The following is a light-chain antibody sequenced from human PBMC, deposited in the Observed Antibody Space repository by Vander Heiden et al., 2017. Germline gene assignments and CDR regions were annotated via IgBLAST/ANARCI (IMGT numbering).Light chain of an antibody. CDR2: DVT. Sequence: QSALTQPASVSGSPGQSIPISCAGTSSDVGNDNYVSWYQQHPGKAPKLVIYDVTNRPSGVSNRFSGAKSGNTASLTISGLQPEDKADYYCSSYTTSSTQVFGTGTKVTVL. CDR3: SSYTTSSTQV. CDR1: SSDVGNDNY. J-gene: IGLJ1*01. V-gene: IGLV2-14*03.